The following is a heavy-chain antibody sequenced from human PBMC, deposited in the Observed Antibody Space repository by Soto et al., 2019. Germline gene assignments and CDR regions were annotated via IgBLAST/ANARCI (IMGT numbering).Heavy chain of an antibody. D-gene: IGHD1-20*01. CDR2: IHYRGKI. CDR1: GGSLSSNDYF. J-gene: IGHJ3*02. V-gene: IGHV4-39*01. Sequence: SETLSLTCTISGGSLSSNDYFWGWIRQPPGKGLEWVGTIHYRGKISYSPSLKSRVTISVDTSENQFSLMLSSVTAADTAFYCCARRVNWKYGDVSFVIGGQGTMVTASS. CDR3: ARRVNWKYGDVSFVI.